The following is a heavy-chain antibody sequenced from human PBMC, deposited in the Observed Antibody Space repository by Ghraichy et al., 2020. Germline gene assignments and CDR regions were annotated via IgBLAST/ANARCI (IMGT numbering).Heavy chain of an antibody. CDR1: GFTFSSYE. CDR2: ISSSGSTI. Sequence: GESLNISCAASGFTFSSYEMNWVRQAPGKGLEWVSYISSSGSTIYYADSVKGRFTISRDNAKNSLYLQMNSLRAEDTAVYYCASFLSLGYCSGGSCYSAAYYYYYGMDVWGQGTTVTVSS. V-gene: IGHV3-48*03. J-gene: IGHJ6*02. D-gene: IGHD2-15*01. CDR3: ASFLSLGYCSGGSCYSAAYYYYYGMDV.